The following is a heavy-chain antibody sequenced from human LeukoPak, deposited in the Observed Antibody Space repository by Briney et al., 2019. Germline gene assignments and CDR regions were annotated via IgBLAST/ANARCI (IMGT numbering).Heavy chain of an antibody. CDR1: GFAFSNAW. CDR2: IKSKTDGGTT. D-gene: IGHD1-26*01. J-gene: IGHJ4*02. V-gene: IGHV3-15*07. Sequence: GGSLRLSCAASGFAFSNAWMNWVRQAPGKGLEWVGRIKSKTDGGTTDYAAPVKGRFTISRDDSKNTLYLQMNSLKTEDTAVYYCTTGRDKWELPKPLDYWGQGTLVTVSS. CDR3: TTGRDKWELPKPLDY.